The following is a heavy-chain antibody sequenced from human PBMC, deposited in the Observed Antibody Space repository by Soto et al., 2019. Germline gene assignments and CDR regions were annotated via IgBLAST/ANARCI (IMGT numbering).Heavy chain of an antibody. Sequence: SQTLSLTCAISGDSVSSNSAAWNWIRQSPSRGLEWLGRTYYRSKWYNDYAVSVKSRITINPDTSKNQFSLQLNSVTPEDTAVYYCARDLTSIDSSIAARPGDYWGQGTLVTVSS. CDR3: ARDLTSIDSSIAARPGDY. J-gene: IGHJ4*02. CDR1: GDSVSSNSAA. CDR2: TYYRSKWYN. V-gene: IGHV6-1*01. D-gene: IGHD6-6*01.